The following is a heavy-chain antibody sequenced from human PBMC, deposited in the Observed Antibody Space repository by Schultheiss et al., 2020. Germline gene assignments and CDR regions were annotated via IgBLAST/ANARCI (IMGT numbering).Heavy chain of an antibody. CDR2: ISGSGGST. CDR1: GFTFSSYA. CDR3: ASRDGYTDIDY. Sequence: WGSLRLSCAASGFTFSSYAMSWVRQAPGKGLEWVSAISGSGGSTYYADSVKGRFTISRDNSKNTLYLQMNSLRAEDTAVYYCASRDGYTDIDYWGQGTLVTVSS. V-gene: IGHV3-23*01. D-gene: IGHD5-24*01. J-gene: IGHJ4*02.